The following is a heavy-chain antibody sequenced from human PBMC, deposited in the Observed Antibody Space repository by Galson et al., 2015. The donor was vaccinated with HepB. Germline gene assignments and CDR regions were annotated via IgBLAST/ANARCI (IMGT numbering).Heavy chain of an antibody. CDR3: AKGDSSLWSGPPDY. J-gene: IGHJ4*02. CDR2: ISVSGIST. Sequence: CAGSGFSFSKYVMSWVRQAPGKGLEWVAAISVSGISTNYADSVKGRLRISRDNTNNTVYLQMDNLRVDDSAVYYCAKGDSSLWSGPPDYWGQGSLVTVSS. D-gene: IGHD3-3*01. V-gene: IGHV3-23*01. CDR1: GFSFSKYV.